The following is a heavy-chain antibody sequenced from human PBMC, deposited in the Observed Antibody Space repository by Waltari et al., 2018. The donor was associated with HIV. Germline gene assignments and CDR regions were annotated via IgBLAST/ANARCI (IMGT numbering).Heavy chain of an antibody. CDR1: GGSISSSSYY. J-gene: IGHJ4*02. D-gene: IGHD4-17*01. Sequence: QLQLQESGPGLVKPSETLSLPCTVPGGSISSSSYYWGWIRQPPGKGLEWIGSIYYSGSTYYNPSLKSRVTISVDTSKNQFSLKLSSVTAADTAVYYCARYRGTTVVLDYWGQGTLVTVSS. CDR2: IYYSGST. CDR3: ARYRGTTVVLDY. V-gene: IGHV4-39*01.